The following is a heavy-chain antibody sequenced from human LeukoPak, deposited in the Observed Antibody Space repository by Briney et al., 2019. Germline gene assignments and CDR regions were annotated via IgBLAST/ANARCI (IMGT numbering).Heavy chain of an antibody. CDR1: GFTFTDYA. J-gene: IGHJ3*01. V-gene: IGHV3-23*01. D-gene: IGHD3-10*01. CDR2: IRGNGGGP. CDR3: AKDQIGVLPDAFDV. Sequence: GGSLRLSCAASGFTFTDYAMTWVRQAPGKGLEWVSSIRGNGGGPFYADSVKGRFTISRDNSENMLFLQMNSLRAHDAAVYYCAKDQIGVLPDAFDVWGQGAMVSVSS.